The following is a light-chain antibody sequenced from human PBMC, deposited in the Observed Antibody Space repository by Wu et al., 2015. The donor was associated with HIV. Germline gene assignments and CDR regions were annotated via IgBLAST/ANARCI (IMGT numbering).Light chain of an antibody. CDR2: GAS. J-gene: IGKJ1*01. CDR3: QHYKS. CDR1: QSVSRSY. Sequence: EIVLTQSPGTLSLSPGERATLSCRASQSVSRSYLVWYQQKPGQAPRLLIYGASSRATGIPDRFSGSGSGTDFTLTISRLEPEDFAVYSCQHYKSFGQGTKVEIK. V-gene: IGKV3-20*01.